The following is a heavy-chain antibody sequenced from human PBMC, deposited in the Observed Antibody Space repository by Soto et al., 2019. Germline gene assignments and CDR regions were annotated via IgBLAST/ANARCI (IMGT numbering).Heavy chain of an antibody. D-gene: IGHD6-13*01. CDR2: IYHSGST. J-gene: IGHJ4*02. Sequence: ASETLSLTCAVSCGSITSYDSWWSWVRQPPGKGLEWIGEIYHSGSTNYNPSLNSRVTISVDKSKNQFSLKLTSVTAADTAVYYCVSSSWYSLDYWGQGALVTVSS. CDR3: VSSSWYSLDY. CDR1: CGSITSYDSW. V-gene: IGHV4-4*02.